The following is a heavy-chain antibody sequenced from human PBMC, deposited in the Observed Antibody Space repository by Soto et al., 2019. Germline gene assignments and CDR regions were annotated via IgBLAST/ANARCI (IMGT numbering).Heavy chain of an antibody. Sequence: RLSCADSGLSFSSYGMHWVRQAPGEGLEWVAAISYDGSNKNYLASVEGRFTITRDNSKQSPYLQMNTLRPEDTSVDYCARDSYYHSSSGDYVFDYWGQGTLVTVS. CDR3: ARDSYYHSSSGDYVFDY. CDR1: GLSFSSYG. J-gene: IGHJ4*02. CDR2: ISYDGSNK. D-gene: IGHD3-22*01. V-gene: IGHV3-30*03.